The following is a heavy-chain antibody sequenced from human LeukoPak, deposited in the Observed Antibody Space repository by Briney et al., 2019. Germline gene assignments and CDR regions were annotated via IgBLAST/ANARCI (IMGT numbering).Heavy chain of an antibody. V-gene: IGHV1-18*01. CDR2: ISAYNGNT. D-gene: IGHD2-2*02. CDR3: ARDEDCSSTSCYTGFDY. J-gene: IGHJ4*02. Sequence: ASVKVSCKASGGTFSSYAISWVRQAPGQGLEWMGWISAYNGNTNYAQKLQGRVTMTTDTSTSTAYMELRSLRSDDTAVYYCARDEDCSSTSCYTGFDYWGQGTLVTVSS. CDR1: GGTFSSYA.